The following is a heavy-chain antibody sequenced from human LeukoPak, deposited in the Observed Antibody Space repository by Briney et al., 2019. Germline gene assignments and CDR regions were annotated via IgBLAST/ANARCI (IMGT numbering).Heavy chain of an antibody. CDR2: IDISGST. J-gene: IGHJ5*02. CDR1: GGSISSYH. V-gene: IGHV4-4*07. Sequence: PSETLSLTCTVSGGSISSYHWSWIRQPAGKGLEWIGRIDISGSTNDNPSLKSRVTMSVDTSKNQFSLKLSSVTAADTAFYYCAGLYYYDSSGFDPWGQGTLVTVSS. CDR3: AGLYYYDSSGFDP. D-gene: IGHD3-22*01.